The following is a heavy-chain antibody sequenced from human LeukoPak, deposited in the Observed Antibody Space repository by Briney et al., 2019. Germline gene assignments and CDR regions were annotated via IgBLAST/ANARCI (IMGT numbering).Heavy chain of an antibody. V-gene: IGHV1-3*01. J-gene: IGHJ4*02. Sequence: GASVKVSCKASGYTLTSYYMHWVRQAPGQRLEWMGWITAGNGNTKYSQKFQGRVTITRDTSASTAYMELSSLRSEDTAVYYCARDYYDNSGYSRVFGYWGQGTLVTVSS. D-gene: IGHD3-22*01. CDR2: ITAGNGNT. CDR3: ARDYYDNSGYSRVFGY. CDR1: GYTLTSYY.